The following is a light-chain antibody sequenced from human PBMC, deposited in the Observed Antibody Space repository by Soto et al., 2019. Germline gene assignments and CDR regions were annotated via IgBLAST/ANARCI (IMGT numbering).Light chain of an antibody. Sequence: DIQMTQSPSSLSESVGDRVTITCRASQAITNYLAWYQQKPGKVPKLLIYAASTLQPADPSRFSGSGSGTDFTLTISSLEPEDVATYYCQKYNSVPLTFGGGTKVEIK. CDR3: QKYNSVPLT. J-gene: IGKJ4*01. CDR1: QAITNY. V-gene: IGKV1-27*01. CDR2: AAS.